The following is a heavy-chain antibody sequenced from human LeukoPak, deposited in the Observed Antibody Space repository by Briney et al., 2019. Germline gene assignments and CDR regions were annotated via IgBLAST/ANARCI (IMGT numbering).Heavy chain of an antibody. CDR3: ARARGLRVTTTPKRPFDY. D-gene: IGHD4-11*01. CDR2: IYHSGST. Sequence: PSQTLSLTCTVSGGSISSGDYYWSWIRQPPGKGLEWIGEIYHSGSTNYNPSLKSRVTISVDKSKNQFSLKLSSVTAADTAVYYCARARGLRVTTTPKRPFDYWGQGTLVTVSS. J-gene: IGHJ4*02. V-gene: IGHV4-30-4*01. CDR1: GGSISSGDYY.